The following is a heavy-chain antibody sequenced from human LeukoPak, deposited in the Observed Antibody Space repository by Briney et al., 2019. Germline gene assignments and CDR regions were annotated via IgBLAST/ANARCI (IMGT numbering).Heavy chain of an antibody. CDR3: ARDSAAGTGTWFDP. Sequence: GGSLRLSCAASGFTFSSYAMNWVRQAPGKGLEWVSSISSSSYYTYYADSVKGRFTISRDNAKNSLYLQMNSLRAEDTAVYYCARDSAAGTGTWFDPWGQGTLVTVSS. J-gene: IGHJ5*02. CDR1: GFTFSSYA. V-gene: IGHV3-21*01. CDR2: ISSSSYYT. D-gene: IGHD6-13*01.